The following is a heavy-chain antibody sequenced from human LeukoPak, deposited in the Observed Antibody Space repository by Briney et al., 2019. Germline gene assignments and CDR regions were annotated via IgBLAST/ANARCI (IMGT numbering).Heavy chain of an antibody. J-gene: IGHJ4*02. D-gene: IGHD1-7*01. CDR2: ISSSASTI. CDR1: GFTFSSYE. Sequence: PGGSLRLSCAASGFTFSSYEMNWVRQAPGKGLEWVSYISSSASTILYADSVKGRFTISRDNAKNSLYLQMNSLRAEDTAVYYCAREARITGTPIHYWGQGTLVTVSS. V-gene: IGHV3-48*03. CDR3: AREARITGTPIHY.